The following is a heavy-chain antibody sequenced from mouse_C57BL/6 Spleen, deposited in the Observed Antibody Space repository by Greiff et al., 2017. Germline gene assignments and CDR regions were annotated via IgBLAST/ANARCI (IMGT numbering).Heavy chain of an antibody. D-gene: IGHD4-1*01. CDR3: AIANWGFAC. Sequence: EVQLQQSGPELVKPGASVKISCKASGYTFTDYNMDWVKQSPGQSLEWIGDINPNNGGTIYNQKFKGKATLTVDKSSSTAYMELRSLTSEDTAVYYCAIANWGFACWGQGTLVTVAA. V-gene: IGHV1-18*01. J-gene: IGHJ3*01. CDR2: INPNNGGT. CDR1: GYTFTDYN.